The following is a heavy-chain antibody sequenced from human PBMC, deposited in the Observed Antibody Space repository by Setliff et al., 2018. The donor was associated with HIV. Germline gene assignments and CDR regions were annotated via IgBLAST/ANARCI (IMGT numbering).Heavy chain of an antibody. Sequence: PSETLSLTCTVSGGSINSYYWSWIRQPPGKGLEWIGYIYYSGSTGYNPSLKSRVTISIGTSKNQFSLKLRSVTAADTAVYYCARHLYYFDNNGYLQPYYYMDVWGKGTTVTVSS. CDR1: GGSINSYY. CDR2: IYYSGST. V-gene: IGHV4-59*08. CDR3: ARHLYYFDNNGYLQPYYYMDV. J-gene: IGHJ6*03. D-gene: IGHD3-22*01.